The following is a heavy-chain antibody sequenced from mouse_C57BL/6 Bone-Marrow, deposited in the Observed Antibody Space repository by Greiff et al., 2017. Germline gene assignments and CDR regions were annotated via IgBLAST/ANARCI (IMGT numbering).Heavy chain of an antibody. Sequence: EVKLQESGPGLVKPSQSLSLTCSVTGYSITSGYYWNWIRQFPGNKLEWMGYISYDGSNNYNPSLKNRISITRDTSKNQCFLKLNSVTTEDTATYYCARGGSSAFAYWGQGTLVTVSA. CDR1: GYSITSGYY. CDR2: ISYDGSN. CDR3: ARGGSSAFAY. J-gene: IGHJ3*01. V-gene: IGHV3-6*01. D-gene: IGHD1-1*01.